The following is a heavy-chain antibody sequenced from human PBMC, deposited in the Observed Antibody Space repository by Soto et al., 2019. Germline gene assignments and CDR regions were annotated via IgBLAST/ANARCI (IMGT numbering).Heavy chain of an antibody. CDR3: ARRWGPTFDF. D-gene: IGHD1-26*01. CDR2: IFYSGTT. Sequence: SETLSLTCTVSGGSISSYYWSWIRQPPGKGLEWIGYIFYSGTTNYNPSLKSRVTISVDTSKNQFSLKLSSVTAADTAVYFCARRWGPTFDFWGQGTLVTVSS. V-gene: IGHV4-59*01. CDR1: GGSISSYY. J-gene: IGHJ4*02.